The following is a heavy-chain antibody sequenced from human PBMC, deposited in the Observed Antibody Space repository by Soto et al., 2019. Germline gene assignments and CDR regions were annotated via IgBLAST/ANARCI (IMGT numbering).Heavy chain of an antibody. CDR3: ARGVMEGAFKGGRRSYYWFLDL. D-gene: IGHD3-16*01. CDR2: INPSKGA. Sequence: QAHLQQWGAGLVRPSETLSLTCAVYGESVSDSYWTWIRRSPGRGLECVGEINPSKGATYNPSLRSRVSNSLNTSKRQLSLKLFSATAADTAVYYCARGVMEGAFKGGRRSYYWFLDLWGRGTLVAVSS. J-gene: IGHJ2*01. CDR1: GESVSDSY. V-gene: IGHV4-34*01.